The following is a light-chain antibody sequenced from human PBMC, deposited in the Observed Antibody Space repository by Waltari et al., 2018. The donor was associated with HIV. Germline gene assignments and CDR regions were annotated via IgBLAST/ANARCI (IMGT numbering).Light chain of an antibody. CDR3: QQYDSFPLT. CDR1: QHIYHW. V-gene: IGKV1-5*03. CDR2: KAS. Sequence: DIQMTQSPPTLSASVGDRVTITCRARQHIYHWVAWYQQRPGKAPKLLIYKASNSETGVPSRFSGSGSGTEFSLTISSLQPDDLATYYCQQYDSFPLTFGGGTNVEIK. J-gene: IGKJ4*01.